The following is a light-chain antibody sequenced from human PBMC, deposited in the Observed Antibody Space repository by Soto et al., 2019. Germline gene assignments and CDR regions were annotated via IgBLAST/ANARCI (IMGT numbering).Light chain of an antibody. CDR3: QQYNNWPRIT. CDR1: QSLRSS. Sequence: ETMVTQSPDTLSVSLGERATLSCRASQSLRSSLAWYQQKPGQAPRLLIYGASTRATGIPARFSGSGSGTEFTLTISSLQSEDFAVYYCQQYNNWPRITFGQGTRLEIK. V-gene: IGKV3-15*01. J-gene: IGKJ5*01. CDR2: GAS.